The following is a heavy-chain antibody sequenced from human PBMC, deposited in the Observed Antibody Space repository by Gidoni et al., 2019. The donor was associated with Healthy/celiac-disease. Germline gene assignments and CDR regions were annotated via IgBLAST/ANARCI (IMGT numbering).Heavy chain of an antibody. V-gene: IGHV4-34*01. J-gene: IGHJ4*02. Sequence: QVQLQQWGAGLLKPSETLSLTCAVYGGSFSGYYWSWIRQPPGKGLEWIGKINHSGSTNYNPSLKSRVTISVDTSKNQFSLKLSSVTAADTAVYYCARGEPGGLDYWGQGTLVTVSS. D-gene: IGHD3-10*01. CDR1: GGSFSGYY. CDR3: ARGEPGGLDY. CDR2: INHSGST.